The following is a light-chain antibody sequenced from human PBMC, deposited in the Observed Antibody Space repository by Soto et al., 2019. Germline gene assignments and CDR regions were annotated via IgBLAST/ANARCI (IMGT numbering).Light chain of an antibody. CDR3: CSYAGSSTYLCV. J-gene: IGLJ1*01. Sequence: QSALTQPASVSGSPGQSITISCTGTSSDVGSYNLVSWYQQHPGKAPKLMIYEVSKRPSGVSNRFSGSKSGNTASLTISGLQAEDEADYYCCSYAGSSTYLCVFGTGTKLTVL. CDR2: EVS. V-gene: IGLV2-23*02. CDR1: SSDVGSYNL.